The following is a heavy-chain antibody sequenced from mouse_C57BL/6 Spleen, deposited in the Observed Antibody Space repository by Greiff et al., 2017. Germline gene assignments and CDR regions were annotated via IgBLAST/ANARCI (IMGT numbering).Heavy chain of an antibody. CDR2: ISPGNSDT. J-gene: IGHJ2*01. CDR1: GYTFPSYW. Sequence: VQLQQSGPVLARPGASVKMSCKTSGYTFPSYWMHWVKQRPGQGLEWIGAISPGNSDTSSNQQFKGKAKLTAVTSANTAYMELSSLTTEDSAFYYWTGISYYCDYWGQGTTLTGSS. CDR3: TGISYYCDY. V-gene: IGHV1-5*01.